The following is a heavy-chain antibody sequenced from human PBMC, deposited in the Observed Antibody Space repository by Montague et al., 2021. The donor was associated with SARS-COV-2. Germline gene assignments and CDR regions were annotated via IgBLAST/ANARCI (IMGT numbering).Heavy chain of an antibody. D-gene: IGHD3-10*01. CDR2: ISSGSGAI. CDR1: GLTYSTYN. Sequence: SLRLSCAASGLTYSTYNMTWVRQIPGKGLEWLSYISSGSGAIFYADAVKGRFTVSRDNAKNSLFLQMNSLRAEDTAVYYCARDQFIRGVPSFDMWGQGTMVTVSS. V-gene: IGHV3-48*04. J-gene: IGHJ3*02. CDR3: ARDQFIRGVPSFDM.